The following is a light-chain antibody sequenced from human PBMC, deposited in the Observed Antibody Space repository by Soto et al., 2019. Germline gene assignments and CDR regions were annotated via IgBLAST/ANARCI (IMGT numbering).Light chain of an antibody. CDR1: QSVSSY. Sequence: EIVLTQSPATLSLSPGERAALSCRASQSVSSYLAWYQQKPGPAPRLLIYDASKRAPGIPARFTGSGSGTDFTLTISSLEPEDFAVYFCQQRSNWPSTFGGGTKVEI. J-gene: IGKJ4*01. CDR2: DAS. V-gene: IGKV3-11*01. CDR3: QQRSNWPST.